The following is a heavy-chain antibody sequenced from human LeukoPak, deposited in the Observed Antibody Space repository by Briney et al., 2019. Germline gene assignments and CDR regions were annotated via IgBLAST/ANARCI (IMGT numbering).Heavy chain of an antibody. V-gene: IGHV4-59*08. CDR1: GGSISSYY. CDR3: ARHGSYDILTAPYPYFDL. Sequence: SETLSLTCTVSGGSISSYYWYWIRQPPGQGLEWIGYIYDRGSTIYNPSLKSRVTISVDTSKHQFSLKLSSVTAADTAVYYCARHGSYDILTAPYPYFDLWGRGTLVTVSS. D-gene: IGHD3-9*01. CDR2: IYDRGST. J-gene: IGHJ2*01.